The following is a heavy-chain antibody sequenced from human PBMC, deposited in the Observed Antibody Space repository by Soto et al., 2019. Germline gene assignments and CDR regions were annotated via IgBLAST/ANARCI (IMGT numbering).Heavy chain of an antibody. CDR2: IIPISGLG. V-gene: IGHV1-69*01. D-gene: IGHD4-17*01. CDR1: GGTFSTYA. CDR3: ARVVNDYGDYAFEN. Sequence: VQLVQSGAEVKKPGSSVRVSCKASGGTFSTYAITWVRQAPGQGLEGMGGIIPISGLGKYAQKFQGRLTITADESTSTAHMELSSLRSEDTAMYYCARVVNDYGDYAFENWGQGTLVTVSS. J-gene: IGHJ4*02.